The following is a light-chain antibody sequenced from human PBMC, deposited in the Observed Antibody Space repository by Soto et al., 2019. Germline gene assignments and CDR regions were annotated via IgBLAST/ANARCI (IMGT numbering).Light chain of an antibody. Sequence: EIVLTQSPGTLSLSPGERATLSCRASQSVSSYLAWYQQKPGQAPRLLIYGVSSRATGIPERFSGSGSGTYFTLTISRLEPEDFAVYYCQQYSIFALTFGGGTKVEIK. CDR2: GVS. V-gene: IGKV3-20*01. J-gene: IGKJ4*01. CDR3: QQYSIFALT. CDR1: QSVSSY.